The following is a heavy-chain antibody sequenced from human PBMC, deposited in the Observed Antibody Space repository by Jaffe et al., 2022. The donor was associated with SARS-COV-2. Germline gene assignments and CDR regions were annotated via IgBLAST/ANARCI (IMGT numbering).Heavy chain of an antibody. V-gene: IGHV4-61*02. CDR3: ARELTGTGFGY. J-gene: IGHJ4*02. D-gene: IGHD1-20*01. CDR2: IYTSGST. CDR1: GGSISSGSYY. Sequence: QVQLQESGPGLVKPSQTLSLTCTVSGGSISSGSYYWSWIRQPAGKGLEWIGRIYTSGSTNYNPSLKSRVTISVDTSKNQFSLKLSSVTAADTAVYYCARELTGTGFGYWGQGTLVTVSS.